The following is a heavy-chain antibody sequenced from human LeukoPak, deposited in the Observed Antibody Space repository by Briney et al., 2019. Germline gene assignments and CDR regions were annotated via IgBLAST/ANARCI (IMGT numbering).Heavy chain of an antibody. CDR2: INPNSGGT. CDR3: ARESGGYCSGGSCLEYFQH. D-gene: IGHD2-15*01. V-gene: IGHV1-2*02. J-gene: IGHJ1*01. Sequence: ASVKVSCKASGYTFTGYYMHWVRQAPGQGLEWMGWINPNSGGTNYAQKFRGRVTMTRDTSISTAYMELSRLRSDDTAVYYCARESGGYCSGGSCLEYFQHWGQGTLVTVSS. CDR1: GYTFTGYY.